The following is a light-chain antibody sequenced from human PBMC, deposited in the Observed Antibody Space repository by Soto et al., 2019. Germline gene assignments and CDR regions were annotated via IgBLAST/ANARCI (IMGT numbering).Light chain of an antibody. Sequence: QSALTQPASVSGSPGQSITISCTGTSSDVGGYNYVSWYQQHPGKAPKLMIYDVSNRPSGVSNRCSGSKSGNTASLTISGLQAEDEADYYCSSYRSSSTLGVFGGGTKLTVL. J-gene: IGLJ2*01. V-gene: IGLV2-14*01. CDR2: DVS. CDR1: SSDVGGYNY. CDR3: SSYRSSSTLGV.